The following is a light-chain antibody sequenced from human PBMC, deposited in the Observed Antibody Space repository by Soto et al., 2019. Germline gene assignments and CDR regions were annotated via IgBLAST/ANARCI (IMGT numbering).Light chain of an antibody. Sequence: QASQDINRYVNWYQQQLGKAPKLLMFDAATLESGVPSRFSGSGSGTEFTLTISSLQPEDFATCFCQQYDSLPPTFGGGTKVDIK. CDR1: QDINRY. V-gene: IGKV1-33*01. CDR2: DAA. CDR3: QQYDSLPPT. J-gene: IGKJ4*01.